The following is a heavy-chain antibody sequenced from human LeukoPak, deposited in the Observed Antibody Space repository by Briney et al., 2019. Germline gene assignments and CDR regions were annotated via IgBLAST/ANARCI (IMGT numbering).Heavy chain of an antibody. D-gene: IGHD6-13*01. CDR1: GGSISSYY. J-gene: IGHJ4*02. CDR3: ARAAAGVGSIFDY. V-gene: IGHV4-59*01. Sequence: SETLSLTCTVSGGSISSYYWSWIRQPPGKGLEWIGYIYYSGSTNYNSSLKSRVTISVDTSKNQFSLKLSSVTAADTAVYYCARAAAGVGSIFDYWGQGTLVTVSS. CDR2: IYYSGST.